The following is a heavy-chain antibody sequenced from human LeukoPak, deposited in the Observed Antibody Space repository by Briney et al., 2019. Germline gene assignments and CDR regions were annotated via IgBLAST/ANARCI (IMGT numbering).Heavy chain of an antibody. J-gene: IGHJ4*02. D-gene: IGHD3-16*01. CDR2: IKSKTDGGTT. CDR1: GFTFSNAW. V-gene: IGHV3-15*01. CDR3: TTNNVRTYYDYIWGSPSPLFDS. Sequence: GGSLRLSCAASGFTFSNAWMSWVRQAPGKGLEWVGRIKSKTDGGTTDYSAPVKGRITIERDDSKNTLQLQMNRPKTEDTAVNYYTTNNVRTYYDYIWGSPSPLFDSWGQGTLVTVSS.